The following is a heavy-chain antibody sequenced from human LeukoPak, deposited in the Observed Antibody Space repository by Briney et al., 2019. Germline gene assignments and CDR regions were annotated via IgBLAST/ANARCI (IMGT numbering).Heavy chain of an antibody. J-gene: IGHJ4*02. V-gene: IGHV3-30*02. D-gene: IGHD5-18*01. CDR3: AKDLSGGYHSYFSNV. Sequence: GGSLRLSCAASGFSFSSYGMHWVRQAPGKGLEWVAFIRFDGSNYYYGDSVNGRFTIARDNSKNTLYLQMNSLRNEDTAVSFWAKDLSGGYHSYFSNVWGQGSSVTVSS. CDR1: GFSFSSYG. CDR2: IRFDGSNY.